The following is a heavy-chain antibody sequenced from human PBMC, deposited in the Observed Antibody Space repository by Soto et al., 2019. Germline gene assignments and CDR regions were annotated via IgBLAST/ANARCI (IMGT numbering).Heavy chain of an antibody. Sequence: PGGSLRLSCAASGFTFSKYRMNWVRQAPGKGLEWVSAVSKSGLDTNYADFVKGRSTISRDNSKNTLYLQMNSLRAEDTAVYYCAKVNSLWGSYYNSPPDYWGQGTRVPVSS. D-gene: IGHD3-10*01. V-gene: IGHV3-23*01. CDR2: VSKSGLDT. CDR1: GFTFSKYR. CDR3: AKVNSLWGSYYNSPPDY. J-gene: IGHJ4*02.